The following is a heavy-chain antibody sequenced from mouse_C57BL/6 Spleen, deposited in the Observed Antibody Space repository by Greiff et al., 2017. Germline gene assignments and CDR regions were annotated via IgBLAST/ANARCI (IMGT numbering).Heavy chain of an antibody. J-gene: IGHJ4*01. Sequence: QVQLKQSGPELVKPGASVKLSCKASGYTFTSYDINWVKQRPGQGLEWIGWIYPRDGSTKYNEKFKGKATLTVDTSSSTAYMELHSLTSEDSAVYFCARQPLYGNYVYYYAMDYWGQGTSVTVSS. D-gene: IGHD2-1*01. CDR3: ARQPLYGNYVYYYAMDY. CDR2: IYPRDGST. V-gene: IGHV1-85*01. CDR1: GYTFTSYD.